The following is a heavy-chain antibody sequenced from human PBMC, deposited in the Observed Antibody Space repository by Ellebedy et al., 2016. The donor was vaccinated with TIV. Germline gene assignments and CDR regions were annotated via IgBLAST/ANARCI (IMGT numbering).Heavy chain of an antibody. CDR2: INHSGST. Sequence: SETLSLTCAVYGGSFSGYYWSWIRQPPGKGLEWIGEINHSGSTNYNPSLKSRVTISVDTSKNQFSLKLSSVTAADTAVYYCARAKTYYYGSGSSNWFDPWGQGTLVTVSS. V-gene: IGHV4-34*01. CDR3: ARAKTYYYGSGSSNWFDP. D-gene: IGHD3-10*01. CDR1: GGSFSGYY. J-gene: IGHJ5*02.